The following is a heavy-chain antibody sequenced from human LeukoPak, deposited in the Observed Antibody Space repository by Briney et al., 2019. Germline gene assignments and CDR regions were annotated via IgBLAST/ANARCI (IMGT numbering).Heavy chain of an antibody. CDR2: VDTSGHNG. Sequence: GGSLRLSCAASGLTFGNAWMTWVRQAPGEGLEWVSLVDTSGHNGYHADSVQGRFTISRDNSKNSLYLQMNSLRAEDTAVYYCAKGGTGTTVRYFDYWGQGTLVTVSS. D-gene: IGHD1-7*01. V-gene: IGHV3-23*01. CDR1: GLTFGNAW. CDR3: AKGGTGTTVRYFDY. J-gene: IGHJ4*02.